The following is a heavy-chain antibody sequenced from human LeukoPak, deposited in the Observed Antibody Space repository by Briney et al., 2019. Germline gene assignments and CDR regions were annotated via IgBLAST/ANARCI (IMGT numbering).Heavy chain of an antibody. CDR2: IYSGGTT. D-gene: IGHD4-23*01. V-gene: IGHV3-53*01. Sequence: GGSLRLSCAASGFTVSNNYMSWVRQAPGKGLEWVSVIYSGGTTYYADSVKGRFTISRDNSKNTLYLQMNSLRAEDTAVYYCARDLRGGKYDYWGQGTLVTVSS. J-gene: IGHJ4*02. CDR1: GFTVSNNY. CDR3: ARDLRGGKYDY.